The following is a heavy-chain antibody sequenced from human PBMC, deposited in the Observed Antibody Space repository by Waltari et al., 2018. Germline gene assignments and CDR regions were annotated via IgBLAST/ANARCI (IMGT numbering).Heavy chain of an antibody. Sequence: EVQLVESGGGLVQPGSSLRLSCAVSGFNFADYAMHWVRQAPGKGLEWFSGISWNSDNIGYADSVKGRFTISRDNAKNSLYLQMNSLRPEDTALYYCAKGHSGSYGLKDWGQGTLVTVSS. CDR3: AKGHSGSYGLKD. CDR1: GFNFADYA. J-gene: IGHJ4*02. D-gene: IGHD1-26*01. V-gene: IGHV3-9*01. CDR2: ISWNSDNI.